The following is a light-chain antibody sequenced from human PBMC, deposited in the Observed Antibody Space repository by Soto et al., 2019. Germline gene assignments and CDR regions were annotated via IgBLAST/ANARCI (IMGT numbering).Light chain of an antibody. CDR1: QRVGNNF. CDR3: QQYGRSPLT. CDR2: GAS. V-gene: IGKV3-20*01. J-gene: IGKJ4*01. Sequence: ETVLTQSPGTLSLSPGERATLSCRASQRVGNNFLAWYQQKPGQAPRLLIYGASRRATGIPDRFSGSVSGTDFTPTISRLEPEYVAVYHCQQYGRSPLTFGGGTKVEFK.